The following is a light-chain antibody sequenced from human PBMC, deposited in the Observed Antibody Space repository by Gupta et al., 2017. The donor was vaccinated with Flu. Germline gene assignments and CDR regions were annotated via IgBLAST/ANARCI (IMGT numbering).Light chain of an antibody. CDR2: AAS. CDR3: QQSYSTPWT. J-gene: IGKJ1*01. CDR1: QSISSY. V-gene: IGKV1-39*01. Sequence: DIQRTQSPSSLSASVGDRVTITCRASQSISSYLNWYQQKPGKAPKLLIYAASSLQSGVPSRFSGSGSGTEFTLTISSLQPEDFATYYCQQSYSTPWTFGQGTKVEIK.